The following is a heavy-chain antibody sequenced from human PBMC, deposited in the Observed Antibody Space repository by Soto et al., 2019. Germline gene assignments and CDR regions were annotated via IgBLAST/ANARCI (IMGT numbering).Heavy chain of an antibody. J-gene: IGHJ6*04. V-gene: IGHV1-69*06. CDR2: IIPIFGTA. CDR3: AREPPLVANLPYYYYGMDV. CDR1: GGTFSSYA. D-gene: IGHD2-2*01. Sequence: ASVKVSCKASGGTFSSYAISWVRQAPGQGLEWMGGIIPIFGTANYAQKFQGRVKITADKSTSTAYMELSSLRSEDTAVYYCAREPPLVANLPYYYYGMDVWGKGTTVTVSS.